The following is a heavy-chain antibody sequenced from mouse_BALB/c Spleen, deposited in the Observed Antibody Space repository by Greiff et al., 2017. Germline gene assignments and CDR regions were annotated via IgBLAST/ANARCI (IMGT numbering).Heavy chain of an antibody. CDR1: GFSLTSYG. CDR2: IWAGGST. J-gene: IGHJ4*01. V-gene: IGHV2-9*02. D-gene: IGHD1-1*01. Sequence: LKESGPGLVAPSQSLSITCTVSGFSLTSYGVHWVRQPPGKGLEWLGVIWAGGSTNYNSALMSRLSISKDNSKSQVFLKMNSLQTDDTAMYYCARDQGRTLTTYAMDYWGQGTSVTVSS. CDR3: ARDQGRTLTTYAMDY.